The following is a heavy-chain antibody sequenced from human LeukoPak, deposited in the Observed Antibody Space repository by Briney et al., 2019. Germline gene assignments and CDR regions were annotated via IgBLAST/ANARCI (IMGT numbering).Heavy chain of an antibody. CDR3: ARVLAAAAGTYNWFDP. Sequence: ASVKVSCKASGYTFTSYGISWVRQAPGQGLEWMGWISAYNGNTNYAQKLQGRVTMTTDTSTSTAYMELRSLRSDDTAVYYCARVLAAAAGTYNWFDPWGQGTLVTVSS. CDR1: GYTFTSYG. V-gene: IGHV1-18*01. D-gene: IGHD6-13*01. J-gene: IGHJ5*02. CDR2: ISAYNGNT.